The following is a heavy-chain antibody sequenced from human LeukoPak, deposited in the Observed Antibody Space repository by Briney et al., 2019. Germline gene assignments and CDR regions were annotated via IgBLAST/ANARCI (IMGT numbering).Heavy chain of an antibody. CDR2: VYYSGST. CDR3: ARGSGWNILTAYYY. V-gene: IGHV4-59*01. Sequence: SETLSLTCTVSGGSISSYYWSWIRQPPGKGLEWIGYVYYSGSTNYNPSLKSRVTISVDTSKNQFSLKLSSVTAADTAVYYCARGSGWNILTAYYYWGQGTLVTVSS. J-gene: IGHJ4*02. D-gene: IGHD3-9*01. CDR1: GGSISSYY.